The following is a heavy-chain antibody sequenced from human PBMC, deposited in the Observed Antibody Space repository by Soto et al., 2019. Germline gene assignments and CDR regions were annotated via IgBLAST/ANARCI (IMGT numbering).Heavy chain of an antibody. CDR1: GGTFSSYA. J-gene: IGHJ6*02. V-gene: IGHV1-69*12. D-gene: IGHD5-12*01. Sequence: QVQLVQSGAEVKKPGSSVKVSCKASGGTFSSYAISWVRQAPGQGLEWMGGIIPIFGTANYAQKFQGRVTITAYESTSKASMELSSLRSEDTAVYYCATHPMATITHYYGMDVWGQGTTVTVSS. CDR3: ATHPMATITHYYGMDV. CDR2: IIPIFGTA.